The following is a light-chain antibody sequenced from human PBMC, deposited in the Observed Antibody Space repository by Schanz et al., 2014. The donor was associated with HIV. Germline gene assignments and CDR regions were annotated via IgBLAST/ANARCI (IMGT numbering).Light chain of an antibody. CDR3: SSYTSSSTVL. Sequence: QSVLTQPPSASGTPGQRVTISCSGSSSNIGSNYVYWYQQLPGTAPKVVIYNNNQRPSGVPDRFSGSKSGNTASLTISGLQAEDETDYYCSSYTSSSTVLFGGGTKLTVL. CDR2: NNN. V-gene: IGLV1-47*02. CDR1: SSNIGSNY. J-gene: IGLJ2*01.